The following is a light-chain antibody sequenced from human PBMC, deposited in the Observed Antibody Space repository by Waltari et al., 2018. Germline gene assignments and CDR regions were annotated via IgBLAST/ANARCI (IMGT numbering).Light chain of an antibody. CDR1: SRDVGGYNH. CDR3: SSYYTSLTPYV. Sequence: QSALTQPASVSGSPGQSITISRTGTSRDVGGYNHVSWYQQHPAKAPKLMIYDVSSRPSGVSNRFFGSKSGNTASLTISGLQAEDEAVYFCSSYYTSLTPYVFGPGTKVTVL. J-gene: IGLJ1*01. V-gene: IGLV2-14*03. CDR2: DVS.